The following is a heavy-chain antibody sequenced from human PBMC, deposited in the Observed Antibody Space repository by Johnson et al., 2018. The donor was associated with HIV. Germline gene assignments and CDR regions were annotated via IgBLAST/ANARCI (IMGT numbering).Heavy chain of an antibody. CDR1: GFTFSRYW. CDR3: ARGSGSSIGARGAFDI. J-gene: IGHJ3*02. CDR2: IKQDGSEK. D-gene: IGHD6-6*01. V-gene: IGHV3-7*02. Sequence: VQLVESGGGLVQPGGSLRLSCATSGFTFSRYWMSWVRQAPGKGLEWVANIKQDGSEKYYVDSVKGRFTISRDNAKNSLYLQMNSLRAGDTAVYYCARGSGSSIGARGAFDIWGQGTMVTVSS.